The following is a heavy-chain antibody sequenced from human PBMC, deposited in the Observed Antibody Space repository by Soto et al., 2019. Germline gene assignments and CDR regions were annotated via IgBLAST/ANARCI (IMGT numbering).Heavy chain of an antibody. CDR3: GRMGGWGEVSPYFDY. CDR1: RGSISSYY. V-gene: IGHV4-59*01. CDR2: ISYSGNT. Sequence: SETLSLTCTVSRGSISSYYWSWIRQPPGKGLEWIGYISYSGNTNYNASLKSRVTISVDTSTNQFSLRVTSVTAADTAVYYCGRMGGWGEVSPYFDYGGQGARLPVSS. J-gene: IGHJ4*02. D-gene: IGHD3-10*01.